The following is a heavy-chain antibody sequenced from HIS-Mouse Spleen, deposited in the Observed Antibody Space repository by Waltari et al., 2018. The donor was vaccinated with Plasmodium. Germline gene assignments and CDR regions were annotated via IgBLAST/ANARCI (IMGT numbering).Heavy chain of an antibody. V-gene: IGHV4-34*01. CDR3: ARGLRGHYWYFDL. Sequence: QVQLQQWGAGLLKPSETLSLTCAVYGGSFSGYSWSWIRQPPGKGLEWIGEINHSGSTNYNPSLKSRVTISVDTSKNQFSLKLSSVTAADTAVYYCARGLRGHYWYFDLWGRGTLVTVSS. J-gene: IGHJ2*01. CDR2: INHSGST. D-gene: IGHD3-10*01. CDR1: GGSFSGYS.